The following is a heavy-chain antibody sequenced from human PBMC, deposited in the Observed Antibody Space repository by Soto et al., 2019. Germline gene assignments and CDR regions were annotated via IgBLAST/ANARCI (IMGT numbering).Heavy chain of an antibody. CDR1: GGSISSSSYY. J-gene: IGHJ4*02. Sequence: SETLSLTCTVSGGSISSSSYYWGWIRQPPGKGLEWIGSIYYSGSTYYNPSLKSRVTISVDTSKNQFSLKLSSVTAADTAVYYCATLPLGGSGSYYYWGQGTLVTVSS. D-gene: IGHD3-10*01. V-gene: IGHV4-39*07. CDR3: ATLPLGGSGSYYY. CDR2: IYYSGST.